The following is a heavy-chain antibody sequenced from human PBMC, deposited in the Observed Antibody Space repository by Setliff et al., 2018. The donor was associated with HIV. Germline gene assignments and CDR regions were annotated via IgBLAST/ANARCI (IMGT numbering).Heavy chain of an antibody. CDR1: GFTFSNYV. J-gene: IGHJ4*02. Sequence: GGSLRLSCAASGFTFSNYVMTWVRQAPGKGLEWVSSVTGNGARTFYADSVKGRFTISRDTSKNTVYLQMSTLRAEDTAIYSCATLARFAPDYWSQGTQVTVSS. CDR3: ATLARFAPDY. CDR2: VTGNGART. V-gene: IGHV3-23*01.